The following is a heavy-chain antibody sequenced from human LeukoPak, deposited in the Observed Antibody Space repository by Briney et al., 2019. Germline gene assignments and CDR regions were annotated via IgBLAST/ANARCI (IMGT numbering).Heavy chain of an antibody. CDR3: ARVNDYGLGSYYSSNYYFMDV. J-gene: IGHJ6*03. CDR2: IFTSGST. V-gene: IGHV4-4*07. CDR1: GDSITGYY. D-gene: IGHD3-10*01. Sequence: SSETLSLTCTVSGDSITGYYWSWIRQPAGKGLEWIGRIFTSGSTDYNPSLKSRVTISVDTSKNQFSLKLSSVTAADTAVYYCARVNDYGLGSYYSSNYYFMDVWGKGTTVTVSS.